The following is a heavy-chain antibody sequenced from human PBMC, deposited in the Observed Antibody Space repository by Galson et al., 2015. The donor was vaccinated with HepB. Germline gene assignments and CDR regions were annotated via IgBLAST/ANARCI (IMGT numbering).Heavy chain of an antibody. CDR3: ARATLGCFDP. D-gene: IGHD2/OR15-2a*01. J-gene: IGHJ5*02. CDR2: ISGSGSTTI. V-gene: IGHV3-11*01. Sequence: SLRLSCAASGFTFTDYYMSWIRQAPGKGLEWVSFISGSGSTTIFYADSVKGRFTISRDNAKNSLYLQMTSLRAEDTAVYYCARATLGCFDPWGQGTLVTVSS. CDR1: GFTFTDYY.